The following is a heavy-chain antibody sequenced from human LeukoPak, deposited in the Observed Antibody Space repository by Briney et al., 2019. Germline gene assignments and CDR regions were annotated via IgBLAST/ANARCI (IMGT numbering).Heavy chain of an antibody. D-gene: IGHD3-22*01. CDR2: INHSGST. J-gene: IGHJ4*02. CDR3: ARGPYYYDSSGSQYYDY. CDR1: GGSFSGYY. V-gene: IGHV4-34*01. Sequence: SETLSLTCAVYGGSFSGYYWSWIRQPPGKGLEWIGEINHSGSTNYNPSLKSRVTISVDTSKNQFSLKLSSVTAADTAVYYCARGPYYYDSSGSQYYDYWGQGTLVTVSS.